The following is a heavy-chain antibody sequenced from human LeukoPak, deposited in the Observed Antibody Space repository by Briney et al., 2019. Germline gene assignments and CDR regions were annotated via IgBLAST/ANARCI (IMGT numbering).Heavy chain of an antibody. V-gene: IGHV4-34*01. D-gene: IGHD3-9*01. Sequence: SETLSLTCAVYGVSFSGYYWSWVRQPPGKGLEWVGEINHSGSTNYNPSLKSRVTISVDTSKNQFSLKLSSVTAADTAVYYCARLRPINKNYDLLTGWGRGYYYYYYMDVWGKGTTVTISS. J-gene: IGHJ6*03. CDR2: INHSGST. CDR1: GVSFSGYY. CDR3: ARLRPINKNYDLLTGWGRGYYYYYYMDV.